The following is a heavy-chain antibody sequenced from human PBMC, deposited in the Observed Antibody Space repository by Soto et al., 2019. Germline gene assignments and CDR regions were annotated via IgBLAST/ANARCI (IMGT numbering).Heavy chain of an antibody. CDR3: ARDTVVPAAFYYYGMDV. CDR2: ISSSSSYI. Sequence: PGGSLRLSCAASGFTFSSYSMNWVRQAPGKGLEWVSSISSSSSYIYYADSVKGRFTISRDNAKNSLYLQMNSLRAEDTAVYYCARDTVVPAAFYYYGMDVWGQGTTVTVYS. J-gene: IGHJ6*02. D-gene: IGHD2-2*01. CDR1: GFTFSSYS. V-gene: IGHV3-21*01.